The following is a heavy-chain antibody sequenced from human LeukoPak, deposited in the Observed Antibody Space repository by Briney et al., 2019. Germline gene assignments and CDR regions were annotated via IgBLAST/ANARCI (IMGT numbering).Heavy chain of an antibody. V-gene: IGHV1-69*01. CDR3: ARISVSGGSNLYYYYGMGV. Sequence: SVKVSCKASGGTFSSYAISWVRQAPGQGLEWMGGIIPIFGTANYAQKFQGRVTITADESTSTAYMELSSLRSEDTAVYYCARISVSGGSNLYYYYGMGVWGQGTTVTVSS. D-gene: IGHD2-15*01. CDR1: GGTFSSYA. CDR2: IIPIFGTA. J-gene: IGHJ6*02.